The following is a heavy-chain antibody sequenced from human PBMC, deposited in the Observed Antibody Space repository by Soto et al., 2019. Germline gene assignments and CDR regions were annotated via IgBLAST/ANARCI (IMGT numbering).Heavy chain of an antibody. CDR3: ARDGDPYYYDSSGYHPQGFFDY. Sequence: PSETLSLTCTVSGGSISSDYWSWIRPPPGKGLEWIGYIYYSGSTNYNPSLKSRVTISVDTSKNQFSLKLSSVTAADTAVYYCARDGDPYYYDSSGYHPQGFFDYWGQGTLVTVSS. CDR2: IYYSGST. V-gene: IGHV4-59*01. D-gene: IGHD3-22*01. CDR1: GGSISSDY. J-gene: IGHJ4*02.